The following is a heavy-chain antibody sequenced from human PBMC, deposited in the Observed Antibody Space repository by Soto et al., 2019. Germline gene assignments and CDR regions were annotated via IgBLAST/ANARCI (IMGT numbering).Heavy chain of an antibody. J-gene: IGHJ6*02. CDR3: ARDHAPYGYFYYYGMDV. CDR2: ISGSGGDT. Sequence: PGGSLSLSCAAAGVTFSTYAVSWVRPDPGKGLEWVSVISGSGGDTYYADSVKGRFTISRDNSKNTLYLQMNSLRAEDTAVYYCARDHAPYGYFYYYGMDVWGQGTTVTVSS. V-gene: IGHV3-23*01. D-gene: IGHD2-2*01. CDR1: GVTFSTYA.